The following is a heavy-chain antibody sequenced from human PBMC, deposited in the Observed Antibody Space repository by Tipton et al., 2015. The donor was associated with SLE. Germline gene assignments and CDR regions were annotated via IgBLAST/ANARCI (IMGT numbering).Heavy chain of an antibody. CDR1: GDSIGTGGHY. J-gene: IGHJ4*02. CDR2: IYYSGTT. V-gene: IGHV4-31*03. D-gene: IGHD1-1*01. CDR3: ARWEVGYTTNWERFDC. Sequence: TLSLTCSVSGDSIGTGGHYWSWVRQHPGKGLEWIGYIYYSGTTFYNPSLKSRLTISVDTSKNQFFLRLRSVTAADTAVYFCARWEVGYTTNWERFDCWGQGAPVTVSA.